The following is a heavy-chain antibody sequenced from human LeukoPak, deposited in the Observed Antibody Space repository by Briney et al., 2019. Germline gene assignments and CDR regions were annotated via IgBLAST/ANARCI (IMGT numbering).Heavy chain of an antibody. CDR1: GYTFTSYG. D-gene: IGHD3-10*01. Sequence: WASVKVSCKASGYTFTSYGISWVRQAPGQGLEWMGWISAYNGNTNYAQKLQGRVTMTTDTSTSTAYMELRSLRSDDTAVYYCARDHDYYGSGSFNPYGWFDPWGQGTLVTVSS. V-gene: IGHV1-18*01. CDR3: ARDHDYYGSGSFNPYGWFDP. J-gene: IGHJ5*02. CDR2: ISAYNGNT.